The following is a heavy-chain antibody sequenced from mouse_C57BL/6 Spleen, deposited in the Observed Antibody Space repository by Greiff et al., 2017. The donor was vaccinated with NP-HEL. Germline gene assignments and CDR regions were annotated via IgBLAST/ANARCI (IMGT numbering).Heavy chain of an antibody. CDR1: GYTFTDYN. Sequence: EVQLQQSGPELVKPGASVKMSCKASGYTFTDYNMHWVKQSHGKSLEWIGYINPNNGGTSYNQKFKGKATLTVNKSSSTAYMELRSLTSEDSAVYYCAREVTTVVASYWYFDVWGTGTTVTVSS. D-gene: IGHD1-1*01. J-gene: IGHJ1*03. CDR3: AREVTTVVASYWYFDV. CDR2: INPNNGGT. V-gene: IGHV1-22*01.